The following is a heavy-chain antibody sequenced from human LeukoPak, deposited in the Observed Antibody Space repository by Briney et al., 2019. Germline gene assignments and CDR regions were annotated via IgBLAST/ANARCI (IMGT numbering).Heavy chain of an antibody. CDR1: GFTFSSYS. V-gene: IGHV3-48*04. Sequence: PGGSLRLSCAASGFTFSSYSMTWVRQAPGKGLEWVSYISSSSSTIYYADSVKGRFTISRDNAKNSLYLQMNSLRVEDTAVYYCARDRPDSGDRNDAFDIWGQGTMVTVSS. J-gene: IGHJ3*02. CDR2: ISSSSSTI. CDR3: ARDRPDSGDRNDAFDI. D-gene: IGHD4-17*01.